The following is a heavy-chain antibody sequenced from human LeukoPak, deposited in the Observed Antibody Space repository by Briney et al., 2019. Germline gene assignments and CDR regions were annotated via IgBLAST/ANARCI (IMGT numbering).Heavy chain of an antibody. CDR1: GGTFSSYA. V-gene: IGHV1-69*04. D-gene: IGHD3-22*01. CDR2: IIPIFGIA. J-gene: IGHJ4*02. CDR3: ARDRRYYDSSGYRYYFDY. Sequence: SVKVSCKASGGTFSSYAICWVRQAPGQGLEWMGRIIPIFGIANYAQKFQGRVTITADKSTSTAYMELSSLRSEDTAVYYCARDRRYYDSSGYRYYFDYWRQGTLVTVSS.